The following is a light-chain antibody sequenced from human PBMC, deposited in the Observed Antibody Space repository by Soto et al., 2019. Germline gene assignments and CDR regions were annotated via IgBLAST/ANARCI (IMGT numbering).Light chain of an antibody. J-gene: IGKJ5*01. V-gene: IGKV3D-20*02. CDR3: QQRSNWPPVFT. CDR1: QSVSSSY. CDR2: GAS. Sequence: EIVLTQSPGTVSLSPGERATLSCRASQSVSSSYLAWYQQKPGQAPRLLIYGASSRATGIPDRFSGSGSGTDFTLIISSLEPEDSAVYYCQQRSNWPPVFTFGQGTRLEIK.